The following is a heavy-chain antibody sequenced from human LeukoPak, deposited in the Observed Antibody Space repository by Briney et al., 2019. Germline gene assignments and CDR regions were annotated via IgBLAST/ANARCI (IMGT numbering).Heavy chain of an antibody. Sequence: GGSLRLSCAASGSPFNSYWMSWVRQAPGKGLEWVANINPDGSETRCVGSVKGRFTVSRDNAGNSLFLQVNSLRVEDTAVYYCAGSRVAVTDTLDPWGQGTLVTVSP. CDR2: INPDGSET. CDR3: AGSRVAVTDTLDP. V-gene: IGHV3-7*01. CDR1: GSPFNSYW. J-gene: IGHJ5*02. D-gene: IGHD6-19*01.